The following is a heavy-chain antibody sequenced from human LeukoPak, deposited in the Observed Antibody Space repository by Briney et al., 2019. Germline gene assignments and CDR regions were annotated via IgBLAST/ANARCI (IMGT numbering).Heavy chain of an antibody. D-gene: IGHD3-3*01. CDR2: ISDSGGST. Sequence: GGSLRLSCAASGFTFSSHAMSWVRQAPGKGLEWVSAISDSGGSTYYADSVKGRFTISRDNSRNTLYLQMNSLRAEDTAVYYCAKYYDFLSRYPADWFDPWGQGTLVTVSS. CDR1: GFTFSSHA. V-gene: IGHV3-23*01. CDR3: AKYYDFLSRYPADWFDP. J-gene: IGHJ5*02.